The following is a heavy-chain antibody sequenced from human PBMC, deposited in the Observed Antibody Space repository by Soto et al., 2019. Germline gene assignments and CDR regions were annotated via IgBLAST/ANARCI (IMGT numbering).Heavy chain of an antibody. CDR2: IIPFFGTS. D-gene: IGHD1-26*01. J-gene: IGHJ6*02. V-gene: IGHV1-69*01. CDR1: GGTFSSYP. Sequence: QVQLVQSGAEVKKPGSSVKVCCEASGGTFSSYPITWVRQAPGQGLEWMGGIIPFFGTSNYAQKFQGRVTITADDSTSTAYMELRSLRSEDTAVYYCSRVGHITNYGMAVWGQGTTVTVSS. CDR3: SRVGHITNYGMAV.